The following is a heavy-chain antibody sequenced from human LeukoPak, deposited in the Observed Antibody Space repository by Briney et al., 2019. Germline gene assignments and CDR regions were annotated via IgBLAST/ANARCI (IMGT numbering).Heavy chain of an antibody. J-gene: IGHJ4*02. CDR2: IYASAST. V-gene: IGHV4-4*07. Sequence: NPSETLSLTCTVSGDSISSYYWSWIRQPAGKGLEWIGRIYASASTNYNPSLKSRVTISLDTSKNQFSLNLSSVTAADTAVYFCARGSDSSGFDFIDFWGQGTLVIVSS. CDR1: GDSISSYY. D-gene: IGHD3-22*01. CDR3: ARGSDSSGFDFIDF.